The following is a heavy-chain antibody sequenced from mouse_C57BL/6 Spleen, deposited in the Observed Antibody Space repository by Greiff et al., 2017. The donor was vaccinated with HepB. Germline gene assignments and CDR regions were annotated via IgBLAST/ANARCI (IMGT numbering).Heavy chain of an antibody. CDR3: ARRETVAVVYYYAMDY. CDR2: IDPSDSYT. Sequence: QVQLQQPGAELVKPGASVKLSCKASGYTFTSYWMQWVKQRPGQGLEWIGEIDPSDSYTNYNQKFKGKATLTVDTSSSTAYMQLSSLTSEDSAVYYCARRETVAVVYYYAMDYWGQGTSVTVSS. V-gene: IGHV1-50*01. D-gene: IGHD1-1*02. CDR1: GYTFTSYW. J-gene: IGHJ4*01.